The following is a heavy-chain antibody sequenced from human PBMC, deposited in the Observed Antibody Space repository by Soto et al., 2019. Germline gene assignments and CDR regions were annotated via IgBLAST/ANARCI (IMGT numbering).Heavy chain of an antibody. CDR1: GFTFSSYA. Sequence: VGSLRLSCAASGFTFSSYAMNWVRQAPGKGLGWLSAISDSGGNTYYADSVRGRFTISRDSSKNTLYLQMNSLRAEDTALYYCARAIAGATLHAFDIWGQGTMVTVSS. V-gene: IGHV3-23*01. CDR3: ARAIAGATLHAFDI. J-gene: IGHJ3*02. CDR2: ISDSGGNT. D-gene: IGHD1-26*01.